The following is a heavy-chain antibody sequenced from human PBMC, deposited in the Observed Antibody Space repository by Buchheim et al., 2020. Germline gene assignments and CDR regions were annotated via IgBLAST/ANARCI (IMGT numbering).Heavy chain of an antibody. V-gene: IGHV3-30*18. Sequence: QVQLVESGGGVVQPGRSLRLSCAASGFTFSSYGMHWVRQAPGKGLEWVAVISYDGSNKYYADSVKGRFTISRDNSKHTLYLQMNSLRAEDTAVYYCAKDSGYMDVWGKGTT. CDR2: ISYDGSNK. CDR1: GFTFSSYG. CDR3: AKDSGYMDV. J-gene: IGHJ6*03.